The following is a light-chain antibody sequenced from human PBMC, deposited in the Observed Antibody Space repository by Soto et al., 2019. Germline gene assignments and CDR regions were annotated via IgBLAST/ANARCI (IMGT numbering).Light chain of an antibody. CDR3: CSSGGSPTYV. V-gene: IGLV2-23*02. CDR2: EVN. Sequence: QSALTQPACVSVSPGQSITISCTGTSSNVGSYKLVSWYQQHPGKAPKLMIFEVNKRPSGVSNRFSGSKSGNTASLTISGLKVEDEADYYCCSSGGSPTYVFGTGTKVTV. CDR1: SSNVGSYKL. J-gene: IGLJ1*01.